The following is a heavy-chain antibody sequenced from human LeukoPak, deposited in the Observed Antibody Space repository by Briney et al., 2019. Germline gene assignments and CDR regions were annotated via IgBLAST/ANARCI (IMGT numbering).Heavy chain of an antibody. D-gene: IGHD3-3*01. CDR2: ISSSSSYI. CDR1: GFTFSNYG. CDR3: ARDGVLNYDFWSGSPPKH. V-gene: IGHV3-21*01. Sequence: GGSLRLSCSASGFTFSNYGMSWVRQAPGKGLEWVSYISSSSSYIHYADSVKGRFTISRDNAKNSLYLQMNSLRAEDTAVYYCARDGVLNYDFWSGSPPKHWGQGTLVTVSS. J-gene: IGHJ1*01.